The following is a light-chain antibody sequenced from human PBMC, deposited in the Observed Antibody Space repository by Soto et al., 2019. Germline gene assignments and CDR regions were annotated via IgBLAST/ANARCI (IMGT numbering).Light chain of an antibody. J-gene: IGLJ1*01. CDR1: SSNIGANYD. V-gene: IGLV1-40*01. Sequence: QPVLSQPPSVSGAPGQRITISCTGSSSNIGANYDVHWYRQVPGTAPKLLMSGDNYRPSGVADRFSGSKSVTSASLAITRLQAEDEADYYCQSYDSSLNRVFGTGTKLTVL. CDR3: QSYDSSLNRV. CDR2: GDN.